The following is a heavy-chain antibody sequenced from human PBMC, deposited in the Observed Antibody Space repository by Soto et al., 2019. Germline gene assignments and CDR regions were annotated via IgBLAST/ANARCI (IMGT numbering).Heavy chain of an antibody. J-gene: IGHJ6*02. CDR2: IYPGDSDT. D-gene: IGHD5-18*01. Sequence: PGESLEISCKGSGYSFTSYWIGWVRQMPGKGLEWMGIIYPGDSDTRYSPSFQGQVTISADKSISTAYLQWSSLKASDTAMYYCARQNTYGSFYYYAMDVWGQGTTVTVSS. CDR3: ARQNTYGSFYYYAMDV. CDR1: GYSFTSYW. V-gene: IGHV5-51*01.